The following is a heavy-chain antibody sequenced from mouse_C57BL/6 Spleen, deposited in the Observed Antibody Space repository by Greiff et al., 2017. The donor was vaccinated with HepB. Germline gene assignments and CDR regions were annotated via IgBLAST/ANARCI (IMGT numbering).Heavy chain of an antibody. CDR3: ARMGLGPFDV. CDR2: IDPSDSYT. D-gene: IGHD4-1*01. Sequence: QVQLQQPGAELVKPGASVKLSCKASGYTFTSYWMQWVKQRPGQGLEWIGEIDPSDSYTNYNQKFKGKATLTVDTSSSTAYMQLSSLTSEDSAVYYCARMGLGPFDVWGTGTTVTVSS. CDR1: GYTFTSYW. J-gene: IGHJ1*03. V-gene: IGHV1-50*01.